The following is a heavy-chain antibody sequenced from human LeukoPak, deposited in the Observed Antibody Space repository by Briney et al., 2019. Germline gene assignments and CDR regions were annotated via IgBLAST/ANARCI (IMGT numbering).Heavy chain of an antibody. Sequence: PSGTLSLTCTVSDGSVSSSNWWSWVRQPPGKGLEWVGEIYHTGSTNYNPSLKSRVAISMDKSKNQFSLKLSSVTAADTATYYCARYLEDWGLGTLVTVSS. J-gene: IGHJ4*02. CDR2: IYHTGST. V-gene: IGHV4-4*02. CDR3: ARYLED. CDR1: DGSVSSSNW.